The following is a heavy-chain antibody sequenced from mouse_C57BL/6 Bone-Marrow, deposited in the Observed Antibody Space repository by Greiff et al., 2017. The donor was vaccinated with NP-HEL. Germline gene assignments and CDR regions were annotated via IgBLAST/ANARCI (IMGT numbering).Heavy chain of an antibody. D-gene: IGHD1-1*01. CDR1: GYAFSSSW. J-gene: IGHJ2*01. CDR2: IYPGDGDT. CDR3: ARSYYYGSRGYFDY. V-gene: IGHV1-82*01. Sequence: QVQLKHSGPELVKPGASVKISCKASGYAFSSSWMNWVKQRPGKGLEWIGRIYPGDGDTNYNGKFKGKATLTADKSSSTAYMQLSSLTSEDSAVYFCARSYYYGSRGYFDYWGQGTTLTVSS.